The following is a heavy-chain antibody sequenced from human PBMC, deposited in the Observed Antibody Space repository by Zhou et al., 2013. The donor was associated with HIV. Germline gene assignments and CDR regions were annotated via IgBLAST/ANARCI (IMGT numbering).Heavy chain of an antibody. J-gene: IGHJ5*02. D-gene: IGHD1-26*01. CDR2: IIPILGIA. CDR3: ARDQALLRAETKFRTP. CDR1: GGTFSSYA. V-gene: IGHV1-69*04. Sequence: QVQLVQSGAEVKKPGSSVKVSCKASGGTFSSYAISWVRQAPGQGLEWMGRIIPILGIANYAQKFQGRVTITADKSTSTAYMELSSLRSEDTAVYYCARDQALLRAETKFRTPWGHGNPG.